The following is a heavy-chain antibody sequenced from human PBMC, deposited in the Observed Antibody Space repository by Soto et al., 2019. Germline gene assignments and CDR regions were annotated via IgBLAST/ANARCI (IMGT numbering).Heavy chain of an antibody. CDR2: ISGSGGST. Sequence: HPGGSLRLSCAASGFTFSSYAMSWVRQAPGKGLEWVSAISGSGGSTYYADSVKGRFTISRDNSKNTLYLQMNGLRAEDTAVYYCAKLLSTSYYYGMDVWGQGTTVTVSS. CDR1: GFTFSSYA. CDR3: AKLLSTSYYYGMDV. D-gene: IGHD2-8*02. J-gene: IGHJ6*02. V-gene: IGHV3-23*01.